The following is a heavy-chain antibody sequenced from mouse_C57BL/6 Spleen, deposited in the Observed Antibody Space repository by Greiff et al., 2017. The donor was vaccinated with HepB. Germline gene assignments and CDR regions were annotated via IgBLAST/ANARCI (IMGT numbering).Heavy chain of an antibody. CDR3: ASDYYGSSGWFAY. CDR2: IDPSDSYT. D-gene: IGHD1-1*01. CDR1: GYTFTSYW. V-gene: IGHV1-69*01. J-gene: IGHJ3*01. Sequence: VQLQQSGAELVMPGASVKLSCKASGYTFTSYWMHWVKQRPGQGLEWIGEIDPSDSYTNYNQKFKGKSTLTVDKSSSTAYMQLSSLTSEDSAVYYCASDYYGSSGWFAYWGQGTLVTVSA.